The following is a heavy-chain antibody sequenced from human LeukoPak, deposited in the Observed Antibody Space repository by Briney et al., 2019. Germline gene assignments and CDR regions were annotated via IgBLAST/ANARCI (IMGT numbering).Heavy chain of an antibody. V-gene: IGHV1-2*02. J-gene: IGHJ4*02. Sequence: ASVKVSCKASGYTFTSYAIHWVRQAPGQGLEWMGWITPGGGTNYPQKFQGRVAITWDTSITTAYMDLSRLTSDDTAVYYCARDRYGDGFAHLDYWGQGAPVTVSS. CDR3: ARDRYGDGFAHLDY. CDR1: GYTFTSYA. CDR2: ITPGGGT. D-gene: IGHD5-24*01.